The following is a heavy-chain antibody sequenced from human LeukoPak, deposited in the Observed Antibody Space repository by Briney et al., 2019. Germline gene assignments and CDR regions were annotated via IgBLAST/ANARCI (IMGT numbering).Heavy chain of an antibody. J-gene: IGHJ4*02. V-gene: IGHV4-4*07. CDR2: IYTSGST. D-gene: IGHD6-6*01. Sequence: SETLSLTCTVSGGSISSYYWSWIRQPAGKGLEWIGRIYTSGSTNYNPSLKSRVTMSVDTSKNQFSLKLSSVTAADTAVYYCARGEALIAARPLDYWGQGTLVTVSS. CDR1: GGSISSYY. CDR3: ARGEALIAARPLDY.